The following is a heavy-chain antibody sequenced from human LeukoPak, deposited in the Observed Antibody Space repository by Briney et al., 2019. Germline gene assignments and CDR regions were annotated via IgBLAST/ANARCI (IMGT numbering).Heavy chain of an antibody. CDR3: AKDAADQLTTGVRDYYGMDG. V-gene: IGHV3-30*18. CDR1: GFTFSSFG. CDR2: ISYDGSNK. J-gene: IGHJ6*02. Sequence: GRSLRLSCAASGFTFSSFGMRWVRQAPGKGLEWVAVISYDGSNKYYADSVKGRFTISRDNSKNTLYLQMNSLRAEDTAVYYGAKDAADQLTTGVRDYYGMDGWGQGTTVTVSS. D-gene: IGHD2-2*01.